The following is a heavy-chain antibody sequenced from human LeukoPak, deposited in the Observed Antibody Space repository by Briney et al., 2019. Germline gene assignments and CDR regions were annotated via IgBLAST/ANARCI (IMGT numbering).Heavy chain of an antibody. V-gene: IGHV4-4*02. CDR1: GASISSNNW. CDR3: ATHPPKLCTGGSCSDY. J-gene: IGHJ4*02. D-gene: IGHD2-15*01. Sequence: SGTLSLTCDVSGASISSNNWWSWVRQPPGKGLEWIGEIFHGGNTNYNPSLKSRVTISIDTSKNQFSLKLSSVTAADTAVYYRATHPPKLCTGGSCSDYWGQGTLVTVSS. CDR2: IFHGGNT.